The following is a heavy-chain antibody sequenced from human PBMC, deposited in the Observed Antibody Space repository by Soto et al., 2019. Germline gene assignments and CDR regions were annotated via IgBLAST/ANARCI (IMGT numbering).Heavy chain of an antibody. Sequence: GGSLRLSCAASGFTFSSYSMNWVRQAPGKGLEWVSYISSSSSTIYYADSVKGRFTISRDNAKNSLYLQMNSLRDEDTAVYYCARDRLWFGELTRRNAFDIWGQGTMVTVSS. D-gene: IGHD3-10*01. CDR3: ARDRLWFGELTRRNAFDI. CDR1: GFTFSSYS. J-gene: IGHJ3*02. CDR2: ISSSSSTI. V-gene: IGHV3-48*02.